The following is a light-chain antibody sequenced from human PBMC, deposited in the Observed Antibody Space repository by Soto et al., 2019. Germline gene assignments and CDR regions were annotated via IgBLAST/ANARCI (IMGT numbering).Light chain of an antibody. CDR1: QAICSC. CDR2: GTS. J-gene: IGKJ4*01. V-gene: IGKV1-9*01. Sequence: DIQLTQSPSFLSASVGDRVTITCRVSQAICSCLAWFQQKPGEAPKLLIYGTSTLQTGVPSRFSGSGSGTEFALTISSLQPEDVASYYCQHFNDYPLTFGGGTRVEI. CDR3: QHFNDYPLT.